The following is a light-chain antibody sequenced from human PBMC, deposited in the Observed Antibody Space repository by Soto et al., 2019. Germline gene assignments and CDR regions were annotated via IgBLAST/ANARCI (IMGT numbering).Light chain of an antibody. CDR1: SSDVGAYNF. J-gene: IGLJ1*01. V-gene: IGLV2-8*01. CDR2: DVS. CDR3: TLYTASSIYF. Sequence: QSALTQPPSASGSPGQSVAISCTGTSSDVGAYNFVSWYQQHPGKAPKLMIYDVSKRPSGVPDRFSGSKSGNTASLTVSGIQAEDEADYYCTLYTASSIYFFRTGTKLTVL.